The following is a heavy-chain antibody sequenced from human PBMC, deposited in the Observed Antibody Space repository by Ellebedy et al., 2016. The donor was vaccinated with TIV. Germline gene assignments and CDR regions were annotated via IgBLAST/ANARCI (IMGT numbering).Heavy chain of an antibody. Sequence: SETLSLTXTVSGGSISSSSYYWGWIRQPPGKGLEWIGYIYYSGSTNYNPSLKSRVTISVDTSKNQFSLKLSSVTAADTAVYYCARSSRNTRVIAVDYWGQGTLVTVSS. V-gene: IGHV4-61*05. CDR2: IYYSGST. CDR3: ARSSRNTRVIAVDY. CDR1: GGSISSSSYY. J-gene: IGHJ4*02. D-gene: IGHD2-21*01.